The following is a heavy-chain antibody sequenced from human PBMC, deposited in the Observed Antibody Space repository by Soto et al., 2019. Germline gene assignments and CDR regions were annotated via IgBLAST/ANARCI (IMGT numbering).Heavy chain of an antibody. J-gene: IGHJ4*02. CDR1: GGSISSGGYS. CDR3: ARHNYGSGSTYFDY. D-gene: IGHD3-10*01. CDR2: IYHSGST. V-gene: IGHV4-30-2*01. Sequence: SETLSLTCAVSGGSISSGGYSWSWIRQPPGKGLEWIEYIYHSGSTYYNPSLKSRVTISVDTSKNQFSLKLNSMTAADTAVFYCARHNYGSGSTYFDYWGQGTLVTVSS.